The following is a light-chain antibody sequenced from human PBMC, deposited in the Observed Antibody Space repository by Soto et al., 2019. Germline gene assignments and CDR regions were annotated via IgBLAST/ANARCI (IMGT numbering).Light chain of an antibody. J-gene: IGKJ5*01. CDR1: QSVSNNY. CDR3: QQYGSSPT. CDR2: GAS. Sequence: EIELTQSPGPLSLSPGERATLSSTASQSVSNNYLAWYQQKPGQAPRRLIYGASSRATGIPDRFSGSGSGTDFTLTISRLEPEDFAVYYCQQYGSSPTFGEGTRLEIK. V-gene: IGKV3-20*01.